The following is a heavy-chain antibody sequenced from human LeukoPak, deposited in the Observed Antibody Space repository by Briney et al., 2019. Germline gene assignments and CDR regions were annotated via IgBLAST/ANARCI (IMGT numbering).Heavy chain of an antibody. Sequence: SETLSLTCTVSGGSISSNNYYWGWIRQPPGKGLEWIGSIYYSGSTYYNPSLKSRVTISVDTSKNQFSLKLSSVTAADTAVYYCARGAYTRSNWFDPWGQGTLVTVSS. CDR3: ARGAYTRSNWFDP. CDR2: IYYSGST. D-gene: IGHD1-1*01. J-gene: IGHJ5*02. CDR1: GGSISSNNYY. V-gene: IGHV4-39*07.